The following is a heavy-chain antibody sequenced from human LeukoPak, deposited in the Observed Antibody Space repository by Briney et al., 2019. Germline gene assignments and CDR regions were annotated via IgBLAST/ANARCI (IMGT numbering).Heavy chain of an antibody. CDR1: GFTLSSYS. CDR3: ARDRGKIPAAGTGYYFDS. CDR2: ISSSSSTI. J-gene: IGHJ4*02. Sequence: PGGSLRLSCSASGFTLSSYSMNWVRQSPGKGLEWVSYISSSSSTIYYADSVKGRFALSRDNAKSSLYLQMNSLRAEDTAIYYCARDRGKIPAAGTGYYFDSWGQGTLVTVSS. V-gene: IGHV3-48*04. D-gene: IGHD6-13*01.